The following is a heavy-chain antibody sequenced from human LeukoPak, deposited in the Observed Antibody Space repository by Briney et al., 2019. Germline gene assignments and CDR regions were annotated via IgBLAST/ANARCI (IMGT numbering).Heavy chain of an antibody. D-gene: IGHD3-10*01. CDR2: ISTSSSYI. V-gene: IGHV3-21*01. CDR3: ARGSGSYFVSSEEDFDY. CDR1: GFTFRSYN. J-gene: IGHJ4*02. Sequence: GGSLRLSCAASGFTFRSYNMNWVRQAPGKGLEWVSSISTSSSYIYYADSVKGRFTISRDNAKNSLYLQMNSLRAEDTAVYYCARGSGSYFVSSEEDFDYWGQGTLVTVSS.